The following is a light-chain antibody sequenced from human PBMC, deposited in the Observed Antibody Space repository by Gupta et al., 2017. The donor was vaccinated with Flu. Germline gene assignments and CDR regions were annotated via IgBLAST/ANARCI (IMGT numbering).Light chain of an antibody. CDR3: CSYISSITLEGV. CDR2: EVS. V-gene: IGLV2-14*01. CDR1: SSDVGGYNY. J-gene: IGLJ3*02. Sequence: QSALTQPASVSGSPGQSITISCTGTSSDVGGYNYVSWYQQHPGKAPNLMIFEVSNRPSGVSNRFSGSKSGNTAALTIAGLQAEDEADYYCCSYISSITLEGVFGGGTKLTVL.